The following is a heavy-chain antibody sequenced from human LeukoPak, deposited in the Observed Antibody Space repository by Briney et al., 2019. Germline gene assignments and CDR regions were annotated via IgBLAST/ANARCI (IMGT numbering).Heavy chain of an antibody. CDR2: TYYRSKWYN. V-gene: IGHV6-1*01. Sequence: SQTLSLTCAISGDSVSSNSAAWNWIRQSPSGGLEWLGRTYYRSKWYNDYAVSVKSRITINPDTSKNQFSLQLNSVTPEDMAVYYCARAGIAVAGRVGFDYWGQGTLVTVSS. D-gene: IGHD6-19*01. CDR1: GDSVSSNSAA. CDR3: ARAGIAVAGRVGFDY. J-gene: IGHJ4*02.